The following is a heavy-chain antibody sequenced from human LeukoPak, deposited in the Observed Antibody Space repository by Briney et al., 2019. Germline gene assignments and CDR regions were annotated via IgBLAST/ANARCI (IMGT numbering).Heavy chain of an antibody. D-gene: IGHD4-11*01. Sequence: ASETLSLTCTVSGGSISNYYRTWIRQTPGKGLGWIGYIYYSGSTNYNPSLKSRVTISVDTSKNQFSLNLSSVTAADTAVYYCVRGYTNYPYYFDSWGQGTLVTVSS. CDR3: VRGYTNYPYYFDS. CDR2: IYYSGST. V-gene: IGHV4-59*01. J-gene: IGHJ4*02. CDR1: GGSISNYY.